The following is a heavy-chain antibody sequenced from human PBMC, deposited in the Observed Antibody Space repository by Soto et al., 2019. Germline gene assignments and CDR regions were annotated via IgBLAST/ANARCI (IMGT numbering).Heavy chain of an antibody. V-gene: IGHV3-11*05. D-gene: IGHD1-26*01. CDR2: ISGSTSHT. J-gene: IGHJ4*02. CDR3: ARGRGAAADYFDF. CDR1: GFTFSDYY. Sequence: SLRLSCAVSGFTFSDYYMTWIRQAPGKGLEWVSYISGSTSHTNYADSVRGRFTISRDNAKNSLFLQMNSLRAEDTAVYYCARGRGAAADYFDFWGQGSLVTVYS.